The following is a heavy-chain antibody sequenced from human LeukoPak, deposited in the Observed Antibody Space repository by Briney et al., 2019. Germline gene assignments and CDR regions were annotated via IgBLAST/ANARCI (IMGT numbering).Heavy chain of an antibody. V-gene: IGHV3-23*01. CDR1: GFTLSSYA. J-gene: IGHJ4*02. CDR2: ISGNGDST. Sequence: GGSLRLSCAASGFTLSSYAMSWVRQAPGKGLEWVSAISGNGDSTYYADSVKGRLTISRDNSKNALYLQMNSLRAEDTAVYNCARGRGSYSLDYWGQGTLVTVSS. D-gene: IGHD3-10*01. CDR3: ARGRGSYSLDY.